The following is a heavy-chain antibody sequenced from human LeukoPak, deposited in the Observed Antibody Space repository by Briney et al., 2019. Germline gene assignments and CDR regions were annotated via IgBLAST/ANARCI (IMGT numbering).Heavy chain of an antibody. D-gene: IGHD3-3*01. CDR1: GGSISSSSYY. J-gene: IGHJ6*02. CDR2: IYYSGST. Sequence: SETLSLTCTVSGGSISSSSYYWGWIRQPPGKGLEWTGSIYYSGSTYYNPSLKSRVTISVDTSKNQFSLKLSSVTAADTAVYYCARQVRFLEWPYGMDVWGQGTTVTVSS. CDR3: ARQVRFLEWPYGMDV. V-gene: IGHV4-39*01.